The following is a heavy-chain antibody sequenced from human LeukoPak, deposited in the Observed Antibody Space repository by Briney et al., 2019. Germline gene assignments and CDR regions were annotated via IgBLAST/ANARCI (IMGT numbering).Heavy chain of an antibody. CDR1: GFSFTTYG. Sequence: GGSLRLSCAASGFSFTTYGMSWVRQAPGKGLEWVANIKRDGSDKYYVDSVKGRFTISRDNAKNSLYLQMNSLRAEDTAVYYCARGWVVGATAYWGQGTLVTVSS. CDR2: IKRDGSDK. V-gene: IGHV3-7*01. D-gene: IGHD1-26*01. J-gene: IGHJ4*02. CDR3: ARGWVVGATAY.